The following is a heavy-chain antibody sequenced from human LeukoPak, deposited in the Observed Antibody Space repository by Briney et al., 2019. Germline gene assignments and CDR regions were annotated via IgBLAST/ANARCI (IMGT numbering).Heavy chain of an antibody. Sequence: PSETLSLTCAVYGGSFSGYYWSWSRQPPGKGLEWIGEINHSGSTNYNPSLKSRVTISVDTSKNQFSLKLSSVTAADTAVYYCARNEGQQLSRSWLDTWGPGNLLTVSS. CDR3: ARNEGQQLSRSWLDT. CDR2: INHSGST. J-gene: IGHJ5*02. CDR1: GGSFSGYY. V-gene: IGHV4-34*01. D-gene: IGHD6-13*01.